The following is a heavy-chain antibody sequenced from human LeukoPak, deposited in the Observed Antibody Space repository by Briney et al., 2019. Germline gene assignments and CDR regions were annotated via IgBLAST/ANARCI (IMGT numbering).Heavy chain of an antibody. V-gene: IGHV3-9*01. CDR3: AKARYSYGHDFDY. Sequence: PGGSLRLSCAASGFTFDDYAMHWVRQAPGKGLEWVSGISWNSGSIGYADSVKGRFTISRDNAKNSLYLQMNSLRAEDTALYYCAKARYSYGHDFDYWGQGTLVTVSS. J-gene: IGHJ4*02. D-gene: IGHD5-18*01. CDR2: ISWNSGSI. CDR1: GFTFDDYA.